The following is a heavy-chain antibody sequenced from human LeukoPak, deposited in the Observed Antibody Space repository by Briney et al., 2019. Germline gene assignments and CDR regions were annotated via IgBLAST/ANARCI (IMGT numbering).Heavy chain of an antibody. CDR3: ARKVGSSWFDY. D-gene: IGHD6-13*01. Sequence: ASVKVSCKASGYTFNAYYMYWVRQAPGQGLEWMGWINPNSGGTNYAQKFQGRVTMTRDTSISTAYMELSRLRSDDTAVYYCARKVGSSWFDYWGQGTLVTVSS. V-gene: IGHV1-2*02. CDR2: INPNSGGT. CDR1: GYTFNAYY. J-gene: IGHJ4*02.